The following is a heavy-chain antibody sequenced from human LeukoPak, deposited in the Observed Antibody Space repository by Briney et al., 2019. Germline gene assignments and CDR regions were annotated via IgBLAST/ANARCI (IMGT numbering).Heavy chain of an antibody. V-gene: IGHV1-69*13. J-gene: IGHJ4*02. CDR3: ATDGRSYDSSAYYYFDY. CDR1: GGTFSSYA. D-gene: IGHD3-22*01. Sequence: SVKVSCKASGGTFSSYAFSWVRQAPGQGLEWMGGIIPMFGTANYGQRFQGRVTIIADESTNTTYMELSGLRSEDTAAYYCATDGRSYDSSAYYYFDYWGQGTLVTVSS. CDR2: IIPMFGTA.